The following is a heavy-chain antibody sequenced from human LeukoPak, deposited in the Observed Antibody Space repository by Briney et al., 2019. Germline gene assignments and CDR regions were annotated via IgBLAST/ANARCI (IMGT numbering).Heavy chain of an antibody. Sequence: GGSLRLSCAASGFIFSGYGMHWVRQAPPTGLELVALISHDETTQHYADSVKGRFTIARDNSKNTLYLQMNNLRVDDTAVYYCAKDRIIISFGDVSKHWGQGTLVTVSS. CDR1: GFIFSGYG. CDR3: AKDRIIISFGDVSKH. CDR2: ISHDETTQ. V-gene: IGHV3-30*18. J-gene: IGHJ1*01. D-gene: IGHD3-10*01.